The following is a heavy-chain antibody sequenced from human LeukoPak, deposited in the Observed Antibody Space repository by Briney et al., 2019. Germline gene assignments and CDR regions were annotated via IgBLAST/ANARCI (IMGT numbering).Heavy chain of an antibody. V-gene: IGHV3-43D*03. CDR1: GFTFDNHA. D-gene: IGHD6-13*01. J-gene: IGHJ4*02. CDR3: AKDSIAAGGFFDY. Sequence: GGSLRLSCAASGFTFDNHAMHWVRQGPGKGLEWVSLISGDGVYTYYTDSVKGRFTITRDNSKNSLYLQMNRLRPEDTALYYCAKDSIAAGGFFDYWGQGALVTVSS. CDR2: ISGDGVYT.